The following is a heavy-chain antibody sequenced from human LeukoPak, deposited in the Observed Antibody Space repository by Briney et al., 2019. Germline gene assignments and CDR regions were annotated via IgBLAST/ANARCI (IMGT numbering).Heavy chain of an antibody. D-gene: IGHD2-21*02. Sequence: GGSLRLSCAGSGFTFSSYWMSWVRQAPGKGLEWVANIKQDGSEKYYVDSVKGRFTISRDNAKNSLYLQMNSLRAEDTAVYYCARDCGGDCLNAFDIWGQGTMVTVSS. CDR3: ARDCGGDCLNAFDI. V-gene: IGHV3-7*01. J-gene: IGHJ3*02. CDR2: IKQDGSEK. CDR1: GFTFSSYW.